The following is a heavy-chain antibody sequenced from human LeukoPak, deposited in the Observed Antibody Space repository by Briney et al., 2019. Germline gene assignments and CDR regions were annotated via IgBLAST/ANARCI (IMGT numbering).Heavy chain of an antibody. Sequence: PGRSLRLSCAASGFTFSSYAMHWVRQAPGKGLEWVAVISYDGSNKYYADSVKARFTISRDNSKNTLYLQMNSLRAEDTAVYYCARAPQRGIVGATPFDYWGQGTLVTVSS. CDR2: ISYDGSNK. CDR1: GFTFSSYA. CDR3: ARAPQRGIVGATPFDY. J-gene: IGHJ4*02. V-gene: IGHV3-30*04. D-gene: IGHD1-26*01.